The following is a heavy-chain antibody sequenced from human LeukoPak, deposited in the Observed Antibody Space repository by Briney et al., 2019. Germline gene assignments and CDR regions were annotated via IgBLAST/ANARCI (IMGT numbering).Heavy chain of an antibody. CDR2: INHSGST. Sequence: SETLSLTCAVYGGSFSGYYWSWIRQPPGKGLEWIGEINHSGSTNYNPSLKSRVTISVDTSKNQFSLKLSSVTAADTAVYYCARDKRYIAARKLDYYYYLDVWGKGTTVTVSS. D-gene: IGHD6-6*01. J-gene: IGHJ6*03. CDR3: ARDKRYIAARKLDYYYYLDV. V-gene: IGHV4-34*01. CDR1: GGSFSGYY.